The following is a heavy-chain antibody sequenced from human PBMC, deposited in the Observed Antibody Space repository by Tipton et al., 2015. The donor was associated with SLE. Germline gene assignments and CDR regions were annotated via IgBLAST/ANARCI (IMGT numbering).Heavy chain of an antibody. V-gene: IGHV4-59*08. CDR2: FYYSGSA. Sequence: TLSLTCTVSGGSMSTYYWNWIRQFPGKGLEWIGYFYYSGSANYNPSLKSRVTISLDKSKNQFSLKLSSVTAADTAVYYCARHRDHSDYEFDYWGQGTLVSVSS. J-gene: IGHJ4*02. CDR3: ARHRDHSDYEFDY. CDR1: GGSMSTYY. D-gene: IGHD4-11*01.